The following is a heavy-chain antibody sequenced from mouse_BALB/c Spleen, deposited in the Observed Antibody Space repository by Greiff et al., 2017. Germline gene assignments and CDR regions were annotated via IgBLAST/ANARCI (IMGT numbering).Heavy chain of an antibody. V-gene: IGHV1-12*01. Sequence: QVQLQQPGAELVKPGASVKMSCKASGYTFTSYNMHWVKQTPGQGLEWIGAIYPGNGDTSYNQKFKGKATLTADKSSSTAYMQLSSLTSEDSAVYYCARNYVNYGGFAYWGQGTLVTVSA. CDR3: ARNYVNYGGFAY. J-gene: IGHJ3*01. CDR2: IYPGNGDT. D-gene: IGHD2-1*01. CDR1: GYTFTSYN.